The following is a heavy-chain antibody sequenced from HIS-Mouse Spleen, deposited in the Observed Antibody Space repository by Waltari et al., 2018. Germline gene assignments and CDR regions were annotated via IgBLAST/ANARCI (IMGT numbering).Heavy chain of an antibody. J-gene: IGHJ6*02. Sequence: EVQLVESGGGLIQPGGSLRLSCAASGFTVSSNYMSWVRQAPGKGLEWVSVIYSGGSTYYADSVKGRFTISRDNSKNTLYLQMNSLRAEDTAVYYCARDTVIAARSYGMDVWGQGITVTVSS. V-gene: IGHV3-53*01. CDR2: IYSGGST. CDR1: GFTVSSNY. CDR3: ARDTVIAARSYGMDV. D-gene: IGHD6-6*01.